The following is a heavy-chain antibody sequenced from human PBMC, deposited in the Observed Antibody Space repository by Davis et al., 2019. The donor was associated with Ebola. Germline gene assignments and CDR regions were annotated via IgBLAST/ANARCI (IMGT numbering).Heavy chain of an antibody. CDR2: IDIDGGSI. CDR3: AKTRGYRLYYFEY. D-gene: IGHD5-18*01. V-gene: IGHV3-74*01. J-gene: IGHJ4*02. Sequence: GESLKISCAASGFSFNKYWMHWVRQTPGKGLVWVSRIDIDGGSISYADSVKGRFTISRDNSKNFLYLQVNDLRPEDTALYFCAKTRGYRLYYFEYWGQGTLVTVSS. CDR1: GFSFNKYW.